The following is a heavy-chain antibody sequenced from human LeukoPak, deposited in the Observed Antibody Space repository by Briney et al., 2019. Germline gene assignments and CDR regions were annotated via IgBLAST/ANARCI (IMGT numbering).Heavy chain of an antibody. V-gene: IGHV3-30*02. J-gene: IGHJ4*02. CDR3: AKSPHYYGSGSRFDY. CDR2: IRYDGSNK. Sequence: PGGSLRPSCAASGFTFSSYGMHWVRQAPGKGLEWVAFIRYDGSNKYYADSVKGRFTISRDNSKNTLYLQMNSLRAEDTAVYYCAKSPHYYGSGSRFDYWGQGTLVTVSS. CDR1: GFTFSSYG. D-gene: IGHD3-10*01.